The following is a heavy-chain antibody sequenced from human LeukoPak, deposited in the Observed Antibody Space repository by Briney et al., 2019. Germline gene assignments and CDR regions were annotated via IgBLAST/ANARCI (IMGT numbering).Heavy chain of an antibody. D-gene: IGHD2-2*02. CDR2: INHSGST. CDR3: ARGSCSGTSCYTV. CDR1: GGSISSYY. V-gene: IGHV4-34*01. J-gene: IGHJ4*02. Sequence: SETLSLTCTVSGGSISSYYWSWIRQPPGKGLEWIGEINHSGSTNYNPSLKSRVTISVDTSKNQFSLKLSSVTAADTAVYYCARGSCSGTSCYTVWGQGTLVTVSS.